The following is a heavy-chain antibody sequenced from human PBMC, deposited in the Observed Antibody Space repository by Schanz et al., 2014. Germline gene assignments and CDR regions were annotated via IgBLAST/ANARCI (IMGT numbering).Heavy chain of an antibody. V-gene: IGHV3-23*04. CDR3: AKVREWWPYYFDY. J-gene: IGHJ4*02. CDR1: GFTFTTNA. D-gene: IGHD2-15*01. Sequence: EVQLVESGGGLVQPGGSLRLSCAASGFTFTTNAVSWVRQPPGKGLEWVSAISGNGGSTYFADSVKGRFTISRDNSDNTLFLQMNSLRAEDTAVYYCAKVREWWPYYFDYWGQGTLVTVSS. CDR2: ISGNGGST.